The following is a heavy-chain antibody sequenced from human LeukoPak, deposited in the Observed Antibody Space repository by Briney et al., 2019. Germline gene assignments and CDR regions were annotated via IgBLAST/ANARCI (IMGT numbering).Heavy chain of an antibody. Sequence: SQTLSLTCAVSGGSISSGGYSWSWIRQPPGKGLEWIGYIYHSGSTYYNPSLKSRVTISVDRSKNQFSLELSSVTAADTAVYYCARFYDSSGYYGGYFDYWGQGTLVTVSS. V-gene: IGHV4-30-2*01. J-gene: IGHJ4*02. CDR2: IYHSGST. CDR3: ARFYDSSGYYGGYFDY. D-gene: IGHD3-22*01. CDR1: GGSISSGGYS.